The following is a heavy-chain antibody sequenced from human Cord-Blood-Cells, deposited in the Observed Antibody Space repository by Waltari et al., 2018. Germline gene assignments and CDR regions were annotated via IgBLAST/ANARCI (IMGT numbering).Heavy chain of an antibody. CDR3: TSGRAAADDAVDI. D-gene: IGHD6-13*01. CDR1: GGSFSGYY. Sequence: QVQLQQWGAGLLKPSETLSLTGAVYGGSFSGYYWCWIRQPPGRGLEWIRKTNHSGSTNYHQTLKSRVTISVDTSKNQFSLKLSTVTAADTAVYYCTSGRAAADDAVDIWGQGTMVTVSS. CDR2: TNHSGST. V-gene: IGHV4-34*01. J-gene: IGHJ3*02.